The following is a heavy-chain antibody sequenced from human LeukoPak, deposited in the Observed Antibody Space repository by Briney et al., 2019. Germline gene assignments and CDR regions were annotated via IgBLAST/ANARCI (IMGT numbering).Heavy chain of an antibody. J-gene: IGHJ6*04. Sequence: SETLSLTCTVSGGSISSYYWSWIRQPPGKGLEWIGYIYYSGSTNYNPSLKSRVTISVDTSKNHFSLKLSSVTAADTAVYYCARAGVVVPAAPYGMDVWGKGTTVTVSS. CDR1: GGSISSYY. CDR2: IYYSGST. D-gene: IGHD2-2*01. V-gene: IGHV4-59*01. CDR3: ARAGVVVPAAPYGMDV.